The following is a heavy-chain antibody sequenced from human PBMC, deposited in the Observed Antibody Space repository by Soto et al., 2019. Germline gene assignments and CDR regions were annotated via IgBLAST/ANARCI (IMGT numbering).Heavy chain of an antibody. J-gene: IGHJ6*03. Sequence: QVQLVESGGGVVQPGRSLRLSCAASGFTFSSYGMHWVRQAPGKGLEWVAVIWYDGSNKYYADSVKGRFTISRDNSKNTLYLQMNSLRAEDTAVYYCAREGIVVVPAATPYYYMDVWGKGTTVTVSS. CDR1: GFTFSSYG. D-gene: IGHD2-2*01. CDR2: IWYDGSNK. V-gene: IGHV3-33*01. CDR3: AREGIVVVPAATPYYYMDV.